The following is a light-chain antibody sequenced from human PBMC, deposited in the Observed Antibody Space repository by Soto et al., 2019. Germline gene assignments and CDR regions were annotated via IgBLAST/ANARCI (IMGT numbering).Light chain of an antibody. CDR3: SSYTSSSTPVV. Sequence: QSVPTQPASVSGSPGQSITISCTGTSSDVGGYNYVSWYQQHPGKAPKLMIYDVSNRPSGVSNRFSGSKSGNTASLTISGLQAEDEADYYCSSYTSSSTPVVFGTGTKVTVL. CDR2: DVS. CDR1: SSDVGGYNY. J-gene: IGLJ1*01. V-gene: IGLV2-14*01.